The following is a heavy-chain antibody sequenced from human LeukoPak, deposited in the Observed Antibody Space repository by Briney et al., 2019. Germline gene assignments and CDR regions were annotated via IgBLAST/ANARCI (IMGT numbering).Heavy chain of an antibody. J-gene: IGHJ4*02. CDR1: EFYFSSHA. V-gene: IGHV3-23*01. CDR2: ISISGSKT. CDR3: ANEIRPNDY. D-gene: IGHD4-17*01. Sequence: GSLRLSCAASEFYFSSHAMTWVRQAPGKGLEWVSAISISGSKTYYADSVKGRLTISRDNSKNTLYLQMNSLRAEDTAVYYCANEIRPNDYWGQGTQVTVSS.